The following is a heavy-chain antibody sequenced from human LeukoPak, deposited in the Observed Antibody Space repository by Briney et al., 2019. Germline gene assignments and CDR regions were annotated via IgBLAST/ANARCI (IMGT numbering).Heavy chain of an antibody. J-gene: IGHJ4*02. CDR3: ASLTGDVDY. CDR1: GGSISSGSYY. D-gene: IGHD7-27*01. CDR2: IYTSGST. V-gene: IGHV4-61*02. Sequence: SETLSLTCTVSGGSISSGSYYWSWIRQPAGKGLEWIGRIYTSGSTNYNPSLRSRVTISVDTSKNQSSLKLSSVTAADTAVYYCASLTGDVDYWGQGTLVTVSS.